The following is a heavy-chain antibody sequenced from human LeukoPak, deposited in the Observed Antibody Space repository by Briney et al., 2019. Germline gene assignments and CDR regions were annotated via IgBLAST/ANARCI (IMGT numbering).Heavy chain of an antibody. CDR1: GFTFSSYG. CDR3: AKPTIYSYGSTNFDY. CDR2: ISGSGGST. J-gene: IGHJ4*02. D-gene: IGHD5-18*01. V-gene: IGHV3-23*01. Sequence: GGTLRLSCAASGFTFSSYGMSWVRQAPGKGLEWVSAISGSGGSTYYADSVKGRFTISRDNSKNTLYLQMNSLRAEDTAVYYCAKPTIYSYGSTNFDYWGQGTLVTVSS.